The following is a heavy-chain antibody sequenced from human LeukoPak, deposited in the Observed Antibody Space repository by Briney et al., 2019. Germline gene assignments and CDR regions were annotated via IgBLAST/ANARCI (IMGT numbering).Heavy chain of an antibody. D-gene: IGHD6-13*01. CDR1: GFTFSSYW. CDR2: IDSDGSST. CDR3: VTPQYSSSWYYFDY. Sequence: PGGSLRPSCAASGFTFSSYWMHWVRQAPGKGLVWVSRIDSDGSSTSYADSVKGRFTISRDNAKNTLYLQMNSLRAEDTAVYYCVTPQYSSSWYYFDYWGQGTLVTVSS. J-gene: IGHJ4*02. V-gene: IGHV3-74*01.